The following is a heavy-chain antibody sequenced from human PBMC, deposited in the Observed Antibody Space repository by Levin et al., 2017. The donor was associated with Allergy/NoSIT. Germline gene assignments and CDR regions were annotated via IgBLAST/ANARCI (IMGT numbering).Heavy chain of an antibody. Sequence: SQTLSLTCAVSGGSISSSNWWSWVRQPPGKGLEWIGEIYHSGSTNYNPSLKSRVTISVDKSKNQFSLKLSSVTAADTAVYYCARDGGYCSGGSCYSPYYFDYWGQGTLVTVSS. D-gene: IGHD2-15*01. CDR3: ARDGGYCSGGSCYSPYYFDY. J-gene: IGHJ4*02. V-gene: IGHV4-4*02. CDR2: IYHSGST. CDR1: GGSISSSNW.